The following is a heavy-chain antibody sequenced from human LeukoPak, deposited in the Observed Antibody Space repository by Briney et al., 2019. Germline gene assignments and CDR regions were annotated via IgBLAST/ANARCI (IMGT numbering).Heavy chain of an antibody. CDR2: ISSSSSYI. J-gene: IGHJ4*02. CDR1: GFTFSSYS. D-gene: IGHD3-9*01. V-gene: IGHV3-21*01. CDR3: ARDRLRNYDIFD. Sequence: PGGSLRLSCAASGFTFSSYSMNWVRQAPGKGLEWVSSISSSSSYIYYADSVKGRFTISRDNAKNSLYLQMNSLRAEDTAVYYCARDRLRNYDIFDWGQGTLVTVSS.